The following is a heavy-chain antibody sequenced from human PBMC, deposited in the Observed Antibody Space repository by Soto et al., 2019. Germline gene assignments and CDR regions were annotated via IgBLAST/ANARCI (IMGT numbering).Heavy chain of an antibody. CDR2: ISYDGSNK. CDR1: GFTFSSYG. D-gene: IGHD6-13*01. V-gene: IGHV3-30*18. CDR3: AKGWQQLADYYYGMDV. J-gene: IGHJ6*02. Sequence: GGSLRLSCAASGFTFSSYGMHWVRQAPGKGLEWVAVISYDGSNKYYADSVKGRFTISRDNSKNTLYLQMNSLRAEDTAVYYCAKGWQQLADYYYGMDVWGQGTTVTISS.